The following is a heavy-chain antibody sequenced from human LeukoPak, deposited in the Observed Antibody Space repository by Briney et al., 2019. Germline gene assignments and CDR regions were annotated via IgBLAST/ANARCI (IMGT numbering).Heavy chain of an antibody. CDR3: ARDQTREGFDY. Sequence: SETLSLTCTVSGGSISSYYWSWIRQPPGKGLEWIGYIYYSGSTNYNPSLKSRVTISVDTSKNQFSLKLSSVTAADTAVYYCARDQTREGFDYWGQGTLVTVSS. D-gene: IGHD1-26*01. J-gene: IGHJ4*02. CDR2: IYYSGST. CDR1: GGSISSYY. V-gene: IGHV4-59*01.